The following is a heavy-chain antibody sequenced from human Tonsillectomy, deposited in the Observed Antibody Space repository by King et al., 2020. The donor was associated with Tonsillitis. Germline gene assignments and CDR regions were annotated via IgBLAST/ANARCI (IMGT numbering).Heavy chain of an antibody. Sequence: QLQESGPGLVKPSETLSLTCTVSGGSINNYYWSWIRQPPGKGLEWIGYIYYSGSTNYNPPLKSRVTISVDTSKNQFSLKLSSVTAADTALYYCARGYCSGGSCYFSPFDYWGQGTLVTVSS. J-gene: IGHJ4*02. V-gene: IGHV4-59*01. CDR1: GGSINNYY. D-gene: IGHD2-15*01. CDR3: ARGYCSGGSCYFSPFDY. CDR2: IYYSGST.